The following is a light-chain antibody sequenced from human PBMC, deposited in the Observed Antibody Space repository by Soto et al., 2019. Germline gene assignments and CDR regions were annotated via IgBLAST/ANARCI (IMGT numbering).Light chain of an antibody. J-gene: IGLJ1*01. CDR3: SSYTSATTYV. CDR2: DVS. Sequence: QSALTQPASVSGSPGQSITISCTGTSSDVGAYNYDSWYQQYPGEAPKVIIYDVSPRPAGVSNRFSGSKSGNTASLTISGLQTQYEADYYCSSYTSATTYVFGTGTKLTVL. CDR1: SSDVGAYNY. V-gene: IGLV2-14*01.